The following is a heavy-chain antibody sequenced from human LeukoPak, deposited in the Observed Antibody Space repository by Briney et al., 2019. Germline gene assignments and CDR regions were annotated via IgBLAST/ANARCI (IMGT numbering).Heavy chain of an antibody. CDR1: GFTFSDYF. D-gene: IGHD5-12*01. J-gene: IGHJ4*02. CDR3: ARETESGYDSAQYYFDY. Sequence: GGSLRLSCAASGFTFSDYFMNWIRQAPGKGLEWVSYISSSGTTIYYADSVRGRFTISRDNAKNSLYLQMNSLRAEDTAVYYCARETESGYDSAQYYFDYWGQGTLVTVSS. CDR2: ISSSGTTI. V-gene: IGHV3-11*04.